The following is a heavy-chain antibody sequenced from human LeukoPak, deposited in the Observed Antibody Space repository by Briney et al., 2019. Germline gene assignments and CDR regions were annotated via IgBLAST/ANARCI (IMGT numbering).Heavy chain of an antibody. J-gene: IGHJ6*02. Sequence: PSQALSLTCTVSGVSISSGGYYWSWIRQPPGKGLEWRGYIYYSGSPLYNPSLKTRVTISVDTSKNQFSLKLSSVTAADTAVYYCARDCRSTSRYISSYYYYGMDVWGQGTTVTVSS. CDR3: ARDCRSTSRYISSYYYYGMDV. CDR2: IYYSGSP. V-gene: IGHV4-31*03. D-gene: IGHD2-2*02. CDR1: GVSISSGGYY.